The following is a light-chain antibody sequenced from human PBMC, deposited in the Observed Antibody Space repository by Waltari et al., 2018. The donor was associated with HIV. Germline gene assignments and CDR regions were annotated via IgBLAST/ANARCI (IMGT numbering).Light chain of an antibody. V-gene: IGKV3-20*01. J-gene: IGKJ4*01. CDR1: QSVRSAS. CDR3: QQYAASPLT. CDR2: GAS. Sequence: EIVLTQSPGPLSLSPGESATLSCRASQSVRSASLAWYQQKPGQAPRLLIYGASSRAPGIPDRFSGSGAVTDFILTISRLEPEDCAVYYCQQYAASPLTFGGGTKVEIK.